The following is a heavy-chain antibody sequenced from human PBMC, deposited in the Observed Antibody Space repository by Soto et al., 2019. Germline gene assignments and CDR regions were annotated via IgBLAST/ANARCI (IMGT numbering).Heavy chain of an antibody. CDR3: AKDQGSSWYEIDY. CDR2: ISGSGGST. D-gene: IGHD6-13*01. V-gene: IGHV3-23*01. CDR1: GFTFSSYA. J-gene: IGHJ4*02. Sequence: GGSLRLSCAASGFTFSSYAMSWVRQAPGQGLEWVSAISGSGGSTYYADSVKGRFSISRDNSKSTLYLQMNSLRAEDTAVYYCAKDQGSSWYEIDYWGQGTLVTVSS.